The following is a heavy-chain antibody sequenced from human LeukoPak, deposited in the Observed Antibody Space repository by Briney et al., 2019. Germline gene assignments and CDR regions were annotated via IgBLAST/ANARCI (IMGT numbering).Heavy chain of an antibody. Sequence: GGSLRLYCAASGFTFSSYAMSWVRQAPGKGLEWVSAISGSGGSTYYADSVKGRFTISRDNSKNTLYLQMNSLRAEDTAVYYCAKVKGGYCSSTSCYTAHSYYYYYGMDVWGQGTTVTVSS. V-gene: IGHV3-23*01. CDR3: AKVKGGYCSSTSCYTAHSYYYYYGMDV. J-gene: IGHJ6*02. D-gene: IGHD2-2*02. CDR1: GFTFSSYA. CDR2: ISGSGGST.